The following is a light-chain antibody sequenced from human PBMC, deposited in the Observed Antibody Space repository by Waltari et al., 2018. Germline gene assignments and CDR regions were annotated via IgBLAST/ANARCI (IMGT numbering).Light chain of an antibody. CDR1: QSISSW. Sequence: DIQMTQSPSTLSASVGYRVTITCRASQSISSWLAWYQQKPGKAPKLLIYDASSLESGVPSRFSGSGSGTEFTLTISSLQPDDFATYYCQQYNSYSLTFGPGTKVDIK. V-gene: IGKV1-5*01. J-gene: IGKJ3*01. CDR2: DAS. CDR3: QQYNSYSLT.